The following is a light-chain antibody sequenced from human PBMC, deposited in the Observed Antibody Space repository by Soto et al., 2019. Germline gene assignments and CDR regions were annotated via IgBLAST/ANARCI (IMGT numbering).Light chain of an antibody. J-gene: IGLJ3*02. Sequence: QSALTQPRSVSASPGQSVAISCTKTSSDFGGSEFVSWYQQQPGKAPKLIIYDATQRPSGVPDRFSGSKSGDTASLTISGIQAEDEADYYCCSYTYTYSVFGGGTKVTVL. V-gene: IGLV2-11*01. CDR2: DAT. CDR3: CSYTYTYSV. CDR1: SSDFGGSEF.